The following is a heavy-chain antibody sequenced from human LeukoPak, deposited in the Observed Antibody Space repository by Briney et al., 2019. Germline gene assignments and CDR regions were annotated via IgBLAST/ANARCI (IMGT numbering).Heavy chain of an antibody. CDR1: GGTFSSYA. J-gene: IGHJ4*02. CDR2: IIGILGIA. V-gene: IGHV1-69*04. CDR3: ASNGGTVTNPGGSLFDY. Sequence: SVKVSCKASGGTFSSYAISWVRQAPGQGLEWMGRIIGILGIANYAQKFQGRVTITADKSTSTAYMELSSLRSEDTAVYYCASNGGTVTNPGGSLFDYWGQGTLVTVSS. D-gene: IGHD4-17*01.